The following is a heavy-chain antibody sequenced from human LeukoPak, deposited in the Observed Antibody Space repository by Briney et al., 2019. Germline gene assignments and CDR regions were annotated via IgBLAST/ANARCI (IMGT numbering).Heavy chain of an antibody. D-gene: IGHD3-9*01. CDR3: ARVGLTGQPLYFDY. CDR2: IIPIFGTA. J-gene: IGHJ4*02. CDR1: GGTFSSYA. Sequence: VASVKVSCKASGGTFSSYAISWVRQAPGQGLEWMGGIIPIFGTANCAQKFQGRVTITTDESTSTAYMELSSLRSEDTAVYYCARVGLTGQPLYFDYWGQGTLVTVSS. V-gene: IGHV1-69*05.